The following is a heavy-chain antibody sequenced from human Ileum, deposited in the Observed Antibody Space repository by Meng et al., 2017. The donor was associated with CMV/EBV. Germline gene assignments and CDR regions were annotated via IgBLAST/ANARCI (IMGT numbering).Heavy chain of an antibody. CDR3: AKDSSSDFWSAYYSFYPYAMDV. CDR2: ASGGGGSR. Sequence: GGSLRLSCTASGFTFRNYLIHWVRQPPGKGLEWVAGASGGGGSRFFADSVKGRFTVSRDNSKNTLYLHMSSLRAEDTAIYYCAKDSSSDFWSAYYSFYPYAMDVWGHGTTVTVSS. V-gene: IGHV3-23*01. D-gene: IGHD3-3*01. CDR1: GFTFRNYL. J-gene: IGHJ6*02.